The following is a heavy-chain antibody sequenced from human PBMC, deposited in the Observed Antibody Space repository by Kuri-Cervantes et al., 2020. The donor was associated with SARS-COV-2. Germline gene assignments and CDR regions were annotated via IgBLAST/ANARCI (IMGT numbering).Heavy chain of an antibody. CDR2: IRSKANSYAT. CDR3: TSLSTVAPFDY. CDR1: GFTFSGSA. V-gene: IGHV3-73*01. J-gene: IGHJ4*02. D-gene: IGHD4-11*01. Sequence: SLKIYCAASGFTFSGSAMHWVRQASGKGLEWVGRIRSKANSYATAYAASVKGRFTISRDDSKNTAYLQMNSLKTEDTAVYYCTSLSTVAPFDYWGQGTLVTVSS.